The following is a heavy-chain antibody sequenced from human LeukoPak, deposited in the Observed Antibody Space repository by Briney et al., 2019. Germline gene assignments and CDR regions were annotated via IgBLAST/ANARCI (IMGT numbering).Heavy chain of an antibody. D-gene: IGHD5-24*01. CDR2: IVVGSGNT. CDR1: GFTFSRTG. CDR3: AAATKGAFDI. J-gene: IGHJ3*02. V-gene: IGHV1-58*01. Sequence: SVKVSCKASGFTFSRTGLKWVRQARGQRPEWIGWIVVGSGNTTYAQTFQERLTITRDMSTSTAYMELSSLRSDDTAVYYCAAATKGAFDIWGQGTMVTVSS.